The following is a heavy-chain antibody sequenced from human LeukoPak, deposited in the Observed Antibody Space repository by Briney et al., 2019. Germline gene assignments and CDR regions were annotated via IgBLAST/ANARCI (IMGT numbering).Heavy chain of an antibody. J-gene: IGHJ1*01. Sequence: GGSLRLSCAASGFTFSTHAMSWVRQAPGKGLEWVSSISCSSSYKYYADSVKGRFTISRDNAKNSLYLQMNSLRAEDTAVYYCARDWPTIAAAGTIPEYFQHWGQGTLVTVSS. CDR1: GFTFSTHA. CDR2: ISCSSSYK. CDR3: ARDWPTIAAAGTIPEYFQH. D-gene: IGHD6-13*01. V-gene: IGHV3-21*01.